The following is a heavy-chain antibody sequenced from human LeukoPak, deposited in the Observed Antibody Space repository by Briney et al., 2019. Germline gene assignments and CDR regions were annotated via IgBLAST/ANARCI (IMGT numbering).Heavy chain of an antibody. CDR3: ARDYEDGDDSSDYRRAFDY. Sequence: SETLSLTCTVSGDSISSGDYYWSWIRQPPGKGLDWIGYISYTGSTYYNPSLQSRTTISMDTSKNQFSLKLGSVTAADTAVYYCARDYEDGDDSSDYRRAFDYWGQGTLVTVSS. V-gene: IGHV4-30-4*01. CDR2: ISYTGST. J-gene: IGHJ4*02. CDR1: GDSISSGDYY. D-gene: IGHD3-22*01.